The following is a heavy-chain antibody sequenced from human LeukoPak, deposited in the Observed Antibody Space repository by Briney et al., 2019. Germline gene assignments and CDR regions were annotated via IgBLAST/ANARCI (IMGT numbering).Heavy chain of an antibody. CDR3: ARGRNTYGSGSYYKPSLPHYYYYYMDV. V-gene: IGHV4-30-4*08. CDR2: IYYSGST. J-gene: IGHJ6*03. Sequence: PSETLSLTCTVSGGSISSGDYYWSWIRQPPGKGLEWIGYIYYSGSTYYNPSLKSRVTISVDTSKNQFSLKLSSVTAADTAVYYCARGRNTYGSGSYYKPSLPHYYYYYMDVWGKGTTVTVSS. D-gene: IGHD3-10*01. CDR1: GGSISSGDYY.